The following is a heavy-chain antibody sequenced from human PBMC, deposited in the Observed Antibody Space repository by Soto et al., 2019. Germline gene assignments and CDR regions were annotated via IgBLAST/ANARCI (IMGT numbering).Heavy chain of an antibody. V-gene: IGHV4-30-4*01. CDR1: GGSISSGDYY. CDR2: IYYSGST. Sequence: SETLSLTCTVSGGSISSGDYYWSWIRQPPGKGLEWIGYIYYSGSTYCNPSLKSRVTISVDTSKNQFSLKLSSVTAADTAVYYCARGSDSSGYYYFDYWGQGTLVTVSS. D-gene: IGHD3-22*01. CDR3: ARGSDSSGYYYFDY. J-gene: IGHJ4*02.